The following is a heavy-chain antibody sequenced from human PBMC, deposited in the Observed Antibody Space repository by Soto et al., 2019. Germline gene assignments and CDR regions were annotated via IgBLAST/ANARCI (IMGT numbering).Heavy chain of an antibody. V-gene: IGHV3-23*01. CDR1: GFTFSNYA. Sequence: GGSLRLSCTTSGFTFSNYAMSWVRQAPGKGLEGVSVITGSGDVSYVTDRFKGRFTVSGDNSKNTLFLEVSSLRADDTAVYFCAKAQEASGNVNSYLDYWGQGIRVTVSS. CDR2: ITGSGDVS. CDR3: AKAQEASGNVNSYLDY. J-gene: IGHJ4*02. D-gene: IGHD2-15*01.